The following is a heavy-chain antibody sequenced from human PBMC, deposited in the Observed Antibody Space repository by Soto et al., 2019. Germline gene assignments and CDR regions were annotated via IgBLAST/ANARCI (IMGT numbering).Heavy chain of an antibody. CDR1: GFTFSSYA. V-gene: IGHV3-23*01. CDR3: AKGITDTGGYYYYSMDV. CDR2: ISGSGGIT. Sequence: PGGSLRLSCAASGFTFSSYAMGWVRQAPGKGLDWVSVISGSGGITYSADSVKGRFTISRDNSKSILYLQMNSLRAEDTAVYYCAKGITDTGGYYYYSMDVWGQGTAVTVSS. D-gene: IGHD3-16*01. J-gene: IGHJ6*02.